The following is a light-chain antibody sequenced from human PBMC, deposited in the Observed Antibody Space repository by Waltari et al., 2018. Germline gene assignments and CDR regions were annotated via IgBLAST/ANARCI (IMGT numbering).Light chain of an antibody. V-gene: IGKV1-33*01. CDR3: QQHDNLPIT. J-gene: IGKJ5*01. Sequence: DIQMTQSPSSLSASVGDRVTFTCQASQDISKSLNWYQQKPGKAPKLLIHAASILEAGVPSRFRGSGSGTDFTFTISSLQAEDIGTYYCQQHDNLPITFGRGTRLEIK. CDR1: QDISKS. CDR2: AAS.